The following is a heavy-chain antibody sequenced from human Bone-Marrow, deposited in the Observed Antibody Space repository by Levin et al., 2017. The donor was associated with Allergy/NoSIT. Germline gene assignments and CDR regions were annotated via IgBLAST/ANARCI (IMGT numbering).Heavy chain of an antibody. CDR2: IYHSGTT. J-gene: IGHJ5*02. CDR1: GASISSGGYS. D-gene: IGHD3-22*01. CDR3: VRDYYDSSGSRWFDP. Sequence: SETLSLTCAVSGASISSGGYSWNWIRQPPGKGLEWIGYIYHSGTTYYNPSLKSRVTLSVDRSKNQFSLKLSSVTAADTAVYYCVRDYYDSSGSRWFDPWGQGTLVTVSS. V-gene: IGHV4-30-2*01.